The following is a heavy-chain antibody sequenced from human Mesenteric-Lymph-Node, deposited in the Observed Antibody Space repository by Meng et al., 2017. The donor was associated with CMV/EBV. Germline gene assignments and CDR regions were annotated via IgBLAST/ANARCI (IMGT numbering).Heavy chain of an antibody. CDR3: ARGLHSGSK. J-gene: IGHJ4*02. D-gene: IGHD1-26*01. V-gene: IGHV3-48*03. Sequence: GESLKISCAASGFTFDDYAMHWVRQAPGKGLEWVSYISSSGSTIYYADSVKGRFTISRDNAKNTLYLQMNSLRAEDTAVYYCARGLHSGSKWGQGTLVTVSS. CDR2: ISSSGSTI. CDR1: GFTFDDYA.